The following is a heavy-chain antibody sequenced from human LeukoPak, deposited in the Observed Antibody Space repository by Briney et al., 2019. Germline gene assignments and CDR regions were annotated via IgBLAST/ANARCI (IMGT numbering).Heavy chain of an antibody. Sequence: ASVKVSCKASGYTFTSYYMHWVRQAAGQGLEWMGIINPSGGSTSYAQKFQGRVTMTRDTSTSTDYMELNSLRSKDTAVYYCARDGGSFSADYWGQGALVSVSS. CDR1: GYTFTSYY. D-gene: IGHD1-26*01. V-gene: IGHV1-46*01. J-gene: IGHJ4*02. CDR2: INPSGGST. CDR3: ARDGGSFSADY.